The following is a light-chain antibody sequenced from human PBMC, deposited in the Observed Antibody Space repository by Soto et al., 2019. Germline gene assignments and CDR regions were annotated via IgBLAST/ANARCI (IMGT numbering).Light chain of an antibody. CDR3: TSSTRGSPYV. CDR1: SSDVVGYIY. V-gene: IGLV2-14*01. J-gene: IGLJ1*01. Sequence: QAVLTQAASASRSPGQSITISATGTSSDVVGYIYVSWYQQFQGKVPKRLIYNVSNRPSGTSYRFPGSKSGNTASVTFSGCQAEEEADYFCTSSTRGSPYVFGTGTKAPV. CDR2: NVS.